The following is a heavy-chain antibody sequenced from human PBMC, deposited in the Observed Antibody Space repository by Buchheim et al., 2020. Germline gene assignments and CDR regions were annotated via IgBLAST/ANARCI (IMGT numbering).Heavy chain of an antibody. CDR1: GGSFSGYY. CDR2: INHSGST. Sequence: QVQLQQWGAGLLKPSETLSLTCAVYGGSFSGYYWSWIRQPPGKGLEWIGEINHSGSTSYNPSLKSRVTISVDTSKNQFSLKLSSVTAADTAVYYCARRPPYYDFWSGYDYWGQGTL. V-gene: IGHV4-34*01. CDR3: ARRPPYYDFWSGYDY. J-gene: IGHJ4*02. D-gene: IGHD3-3*01.